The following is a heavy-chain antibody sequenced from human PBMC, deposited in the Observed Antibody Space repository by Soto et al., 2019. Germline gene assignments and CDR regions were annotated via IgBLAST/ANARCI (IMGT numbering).Heavy chain of an antibody. V-gene: IGHV3-33*01. Sequence: GGSLRLSCAASGFTFSSYGMHWVRQAPGKGLEWVAVIWYDGSNKYYADSVKGRFTISRDNSKNTLYLQMNSLRAEDTAVYYCARDGLRTPDYIGNWFDPWGQGTLVTVSS. CDR2: IWYDGSNK. J-gene: IGHJ5*02. CDR3: ARDGLRTPDYIGNWFDP. D-gene: IGHD4-4*01. CDR1: GFTFSSYG.